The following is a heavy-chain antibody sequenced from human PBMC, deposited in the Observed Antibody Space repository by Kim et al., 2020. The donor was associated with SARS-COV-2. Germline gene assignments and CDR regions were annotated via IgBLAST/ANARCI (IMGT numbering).Heavy chain of an antibody. CDR3: ARDRNVDTSGYYVMDV. CDR2: IYSAENT. Sequence: GGSLRLSCAASGFTVSSNYMSWVRQAPGKGLEWVSIIYSAENTHYADSVRGRFSSSRDNSKNMVYLLMNSLRAEDTAVYYCARDRNVDTSGYYVMDVWGQGTAVTVSS. V-gene: IGHV3-53*01. CDR1: GFTVSSNY. D-gene: IGHD5-18*01. J-gene: IGHJ6*02.